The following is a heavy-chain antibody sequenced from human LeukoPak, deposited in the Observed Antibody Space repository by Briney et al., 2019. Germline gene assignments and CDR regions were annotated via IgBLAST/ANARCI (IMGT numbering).Heavy chain of an antibody. V-gene: IGHV4-34*01. CDR1: GGSFSGYY. D-gene: IGHD3-10*01. CDR2: INHSGST. J-gene: IGHJ4*02. CDR3: ARGGLWFGEPSIDY. Sequence: SSETLSLTCAVYGGSFSGYYWSWIRQPPGKGLEWIGEINHSGSTNYNPSLKSRVTISVDTSKNQFSLKLSSVTAADTAVYYCARGGLWFGEPSIDYLGQGTLGTVSS.